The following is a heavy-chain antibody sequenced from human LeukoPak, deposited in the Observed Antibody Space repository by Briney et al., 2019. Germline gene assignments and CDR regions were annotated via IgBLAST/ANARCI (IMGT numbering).Heavy chain of an antibody. CDR3: ARGPNYSSSLFDY. D-gene: IGHD6-13*01. Sequence: GGSLRLSCAASGFTFNSYEMNWVRQAPGKGLEWVSYISGSGLTIYCADSVKGRFTISRDNAKNSLFLQMSSLRAEDTAVYYCARGPNYSSSLFDYWGQGTLVTVST. CDR2: ISGSGLTI. CDR1: GFTFNSYE. V-gene: IGHV3-48*03. J-gene: IGHJ4*02.